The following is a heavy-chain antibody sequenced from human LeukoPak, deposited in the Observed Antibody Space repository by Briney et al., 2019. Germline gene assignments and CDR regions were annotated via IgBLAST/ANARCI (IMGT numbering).Heavy chain of an antibody. V-gene: IGHV4-59*01. Sequence: SETLSLTCAVSGGSLSSYYWSWIRQPPGKGLEWIGYIYSSGSTNYNPSLKSRVTISVDTSKDQFSLKLSSVTAADTAVYYCARDVRPLIHAFDIWGQGTMVTVS. CDR3: ARDVRPLIHAFDI. CDR1: GGSLSSYY. J-gene: IGHJ3*02. CDR2: IYSSGST.